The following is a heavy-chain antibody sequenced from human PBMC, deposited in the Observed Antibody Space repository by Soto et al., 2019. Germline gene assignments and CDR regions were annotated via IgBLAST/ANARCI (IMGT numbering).Heavy chain of an antibody. D-gene: IGHD3-22*01. CDR3: ARVEYYYDSSGSQEKVWFDP. Sequence: EVQVVQSGAEVKKPGESLRISCKGSGYIFTSYWIGWVRQMPGKGLEWMGIIYPGDSDTRYSPSFQGQVTISADKSIITAYLQWSSLKASDTAIYYCARVEYYYDSSGSQEKVWFDPWGQGTLVTVSS. V-gene: IGHV5-51*03. CDR2: IYPGDSDT. CDR1: GYIFTSYW. J-gene: IGHJ5*02.